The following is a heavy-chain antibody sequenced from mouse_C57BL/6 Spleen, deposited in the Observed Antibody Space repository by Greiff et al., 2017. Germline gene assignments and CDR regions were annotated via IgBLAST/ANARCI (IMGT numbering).Heavy chain of an antibody. D-gene: IGHD2-5*01. V-gene: IGHV1-69*01. CDR3: ARPYSNYGYFDV. J-gene: IGHJ1*03. CDR2: IDPSDSYT. Sequence: VQLQQPGAELVMPGASVKLSCKASGYTFTSYWMHWVKQRPGQGLEWIGEIDPSDSYTNYNQKLKGKSTLTVDKSSSTVYMQLSSLTSEDSAVYYCARPYSNYGYFDVWGTGTTVTVSS. CDR1: GYTFTSYW.